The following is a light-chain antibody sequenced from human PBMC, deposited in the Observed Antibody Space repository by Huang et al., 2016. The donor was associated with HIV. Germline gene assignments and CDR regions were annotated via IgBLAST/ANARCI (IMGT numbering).Light chain of an antibody. V-gene: IGKV3D-11*01. CDR3: QQRGNWQLT. CDR2: DAS. CDR1: QGLANY. Sequence: ELVLTQSPATLSLSPGERATLSCRASQGLANYLAWYHQKHGQAPRLLIYDASNRATGIPARFSGSGSGTDFTLTISSLEPEDFAVYYCQQRGNWQLTFGGGTKVEIK. J-gene: IGKJ4*01.